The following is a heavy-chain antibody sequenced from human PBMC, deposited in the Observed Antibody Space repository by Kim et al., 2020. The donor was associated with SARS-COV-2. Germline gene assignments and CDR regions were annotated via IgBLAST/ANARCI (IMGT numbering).Heavy chain of an antibody. Sequence: DSVKGRFTISRDNSKNTLYLQMNSLRAEDTAVYYCAKDLSVGFSYGLFDYWGQGTLVTVSS. V-gene: IGHV3-23*01. D-gene: IGHD5-18*01. J-gene: IGHJ4*02. CDR3: AKDLSVGFSYGLFDY.